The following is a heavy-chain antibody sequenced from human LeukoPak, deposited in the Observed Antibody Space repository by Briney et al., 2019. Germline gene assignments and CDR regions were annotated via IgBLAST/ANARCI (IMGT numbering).Heavy chain of an antibody. V-gene: IGHV3-48*03. D-gene: IGHD1-26*01. CDR2: ISSSGSTI. J-gene: IGHJ6*03. CDR3: ARDHSRWELFYYMDV. Sequence: GGSLRLSCAASGFTFSSYEMNWVRQAPGKGLEWVSYISSSGSTIYYADSVKGRFTISRDNAKNSLYLQMNSLRAEDTAVYYCARDHSRWELFYYMDVWGKGTTVTVSS. CDR1: GFTFSSYE.